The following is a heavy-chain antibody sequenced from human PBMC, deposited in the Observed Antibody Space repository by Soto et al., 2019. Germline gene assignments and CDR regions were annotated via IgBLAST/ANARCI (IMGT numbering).Heavy chain of an antibody. CDR2: ISYDGINK. J-gene: IGHJ4*02. CDR1: GFTFSSYA. CDR3: ARVMAAAGAVSDTSVYYFDY. V-gene: IGHV3-30-3*01. Sequence: GGSLRLSCAASGFTFSSYAMHWVRQAPGKGLEWVAVISYDGINKYYADSVKGRFTISRDNSKNTLYLQMNSLRAEDTAVYYCARVMAAAGAVSDTSVYYFDYWGQGTLVTVSS. D-gene: IGHD6-13*01.